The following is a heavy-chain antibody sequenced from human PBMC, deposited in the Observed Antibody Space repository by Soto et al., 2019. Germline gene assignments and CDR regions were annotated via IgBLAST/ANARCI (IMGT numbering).Heavy chain of an antibody. D-gene: IGHD3-3*01. CDR3: TMRFLEWLFDADYYYYGMDV. V-gene: IGHV3-15*07. CDR2: IKSKTDGGTT. Sequence: GGSLRLSCAASGFTFSNAWMNWVRQAPGKGLEWVGRIKSKTDGGTTDYAAPVKGRFTISRDDSKNTLYLQMNSLKTEDTAVYYCTMRFLEWLFDADYYYYGMDVWGQGTTVTVSS. J-gene: IGHJ6*02. CDR1: GFTFSNAW.